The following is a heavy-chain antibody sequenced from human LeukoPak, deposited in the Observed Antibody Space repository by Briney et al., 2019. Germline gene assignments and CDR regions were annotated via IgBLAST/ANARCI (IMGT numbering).Heavy chain of an antibody. CDR3: ARDRGYSGYDYYGMDV. CDR2: IYYTGDT. D-gene: IGHD5-12*01. V-gene: IGHV4-59*01. J-gene: IGHJ6*02. CDR1: GGSISRYY. Sequence: SETLSLTCTVSGGSISRYYWNWIRQPTGKGLEWIGYIYYTGDTNYTPSLKSRVTISVDTSKTQFSLKLTSVTAADTAVYYCARDRGYSGYDYYGMDVWGQGTTVTVSS.